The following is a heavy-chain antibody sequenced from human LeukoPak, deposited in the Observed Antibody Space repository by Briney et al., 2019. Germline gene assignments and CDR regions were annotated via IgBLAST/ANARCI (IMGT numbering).Heavy chain of an antibody. Sequence: PSETLSLTCTVFGDSVSSSNYYWAWFRQPPGKGLDWIGSLYYDGRTYYSPSLKSRVTISVDTSKNQFSLKLSSVTAADTAVYYCARGRYGDSYFDYWGQGTLVTVSS. V-gene: IGHV4-39*07. CDR3: ARGRYGDSYFDY. J-gene: IGHJ4*02. D-gene: IGHD4-17*01. CDR1: GDSVSSSNYY. CDR2: LYYDGRT.